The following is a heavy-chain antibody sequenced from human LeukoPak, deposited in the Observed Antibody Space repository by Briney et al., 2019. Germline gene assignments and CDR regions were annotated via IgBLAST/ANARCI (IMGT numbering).Heavy chain of an antibody. J-gene: IGHJ4*02. CDR2: ISRDGSYI. V-gene: IGHV3-21*01. Sequence: NAGGSLRLSCAASGFTFSSYIMNWVRQAPGKCLEWVSSISRDGSYIHYADSVKGRFTISRVHAKQSLYLQMSSLRAEDTAVYYCARHEGYSFDCWGQGTLVTVSS. CDR3: ARHEGYSFDC. CDR1: GFTFSSYI. D-gene: IGHD2-15*01.